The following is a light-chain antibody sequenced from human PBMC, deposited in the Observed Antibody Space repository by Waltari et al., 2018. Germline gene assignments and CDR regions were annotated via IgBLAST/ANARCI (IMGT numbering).Light chain of an antibody. CDR3: KQYDISPLT. Sequence: EIVLTQSPGTLSLSPGERATLPCRASQTVRTTYLAWYQQKPGQAPTLLLYGASSRATGIADRFSGSGSGTDFSLTISSLEPEDFAVYYCKQYDISPLTFGRGTKVEIK. V-gene: IGKV3-20*01. J-gene: IGKJ4*01. CDR1: QTVRTTY. CDR2: GAS.